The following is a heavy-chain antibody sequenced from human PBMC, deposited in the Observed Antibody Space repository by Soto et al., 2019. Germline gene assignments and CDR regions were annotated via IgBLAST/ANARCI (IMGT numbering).Heavy chain of an antibody. CDR2: ISGSGGSA. CDR3: AKRAVAGTDYFDY. Sequence: GGSLRLSCAASGFTFSSYAMSWVRQAPGKGLEWVSAISGSGGSAYYADSVKGRFTISRDNSKNTLYLQMNSLGAEDTAVYYCAKRAVAGTDYFDYWGQGTLVTVSS. V-gene: IGHV3-23*01. CDR1: GFTFSSYA. J-gene: IGHJ4*02. D-gene: IGHD6-19*01.